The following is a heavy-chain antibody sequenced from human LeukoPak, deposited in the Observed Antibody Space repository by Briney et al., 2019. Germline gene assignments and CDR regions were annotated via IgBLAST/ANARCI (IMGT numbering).Heavy chain of an antibody. Sequence: GGSLRLSCAASGLAFSAYKMHWVRQAPRKGLVWVSRISTDGYTTDYADFVQGRFTASRDNTKNTWSLEMNSLRAEDTAVYYCVVGGSPGYWGQGTPVTVSS. CDR3: VVGGSPGY. V-gene: IGHV3-74*01. D-gene: IGHD2-15*01. CDR2: ISTDGYTT. J-gene: IGHJ4*02. CDR1: GLAFSAYK.